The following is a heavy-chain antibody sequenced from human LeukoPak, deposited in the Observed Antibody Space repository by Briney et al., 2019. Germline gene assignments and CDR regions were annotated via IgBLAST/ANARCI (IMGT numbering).Heavy chain of an antibody. J-gene: IGHJ4*02. D-gene: IGHD4-23*01. Sequence: ASVRVSCKTSGYTFTSYGISWVPEAPGQGLGWMGRIRCYNGNTNYAQKLQGRITKTTDTSTSTAYMDVKRAKYDDANVYYCARSENGGFVDYWGQGTLVTVSS. CDR1: GYTFTSYG. CDR2: IRCYNGNT. V-gene: IGHV1-18*01. CDR3: ARSENGGFVDY.